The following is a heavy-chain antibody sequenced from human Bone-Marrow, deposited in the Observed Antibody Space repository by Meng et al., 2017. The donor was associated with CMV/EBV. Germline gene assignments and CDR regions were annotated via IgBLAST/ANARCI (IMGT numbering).Heavy chain of an antibody. CDR1: GFTFSSYA. Sequence: GESLKISCAASGFTFSSYAMSWVRQAPGKGLEWVSVIYSGGSSTYYADSVKGRFTISRDNSKNTLYLRMSSLRAEDTAVYYCAKGLEGYFALDYSGMDVWGQGTTVTVSS. CDR3: AKGLEGYFALDYSGMDV. D-gene: IGHD3-9*01. CDR2: IYSGGSST. V-gene: IGHV3-23*03. J-gene: IGHJ6*02.